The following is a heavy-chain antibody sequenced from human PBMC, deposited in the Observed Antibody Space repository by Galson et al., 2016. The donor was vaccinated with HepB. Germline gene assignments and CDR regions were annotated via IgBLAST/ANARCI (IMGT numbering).Heavy chain of an antibody. CDR1: GFTFSDYY. CDR3: ARARYYYGSGSYPDY. CDR2: ISSSGSTI. Sequence: SLRLSCAASGFTFSDYYMSWIRQAPGEGLEWVSYISSSGSTIYYADSVKGRFTISRDNAKNSLYLQMNSLRAEDTAVYYCARARYYYGSGSYPDYWGQGTLVTVSS. D-gene: IGHD3-10*01. V-gene: IGHV3-11*01. J-gene: IGHJ4*02.